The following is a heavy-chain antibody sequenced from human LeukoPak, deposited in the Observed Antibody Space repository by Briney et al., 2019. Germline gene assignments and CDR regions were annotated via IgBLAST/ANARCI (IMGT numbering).Heavy chain of an antibody. V-gene: IGHV3-30-3*01. J-gene: IGHJ4*02. CDR3: AREGTTQGGYFDY. CDR1: GFTFSSYA. Sequence: GGSLRLSCAASGFTFSSYAMPWVRQAPGKGLEWVAVISYDGSNKYYADSVKGRFTISRDNSKNTLYLQMNSPRAEDTAVYYCAREGTTQGGYFDYWGQGTLVTVSS. D-gene: IGHD1-1*01. CDR2: ISYDGSNK.